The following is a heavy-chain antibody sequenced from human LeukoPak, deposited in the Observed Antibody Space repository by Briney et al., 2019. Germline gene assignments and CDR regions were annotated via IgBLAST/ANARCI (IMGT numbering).Heavy chain of an antibody. CDR2: INHSGST. J-gene: IGHJ4*02. CDR1: GGSFSGYY. D-gene: IGHD6-13*01. Sequence: SETLSLTCAVYGGSFSGYYWSWIRQPPGKGLEWIGEINHSGSTNYNPSLKSRVTISVDTSKNQFSLKLSSVTAADTAVYYCARGYSSSWYGHKSGKEYSFDYWGQGTLVTVSS. V-gene: IGHV4-34*01. CDR3: ARGYSSSWYGHKSGKEYSFDY.